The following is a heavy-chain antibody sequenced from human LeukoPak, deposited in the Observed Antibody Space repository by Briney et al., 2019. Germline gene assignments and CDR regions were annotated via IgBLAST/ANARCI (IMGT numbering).Heavy chain of an antibody. J-gene: IGHJ5*02. CDR2: IYYSGST. CDR1: GGSISSYY. CDR3: ARRSGRMVRGSIRWFDP. V-gene: IGHV4-59*12. Sequence: SETLSLTCTVSGGSISSYYWSWIRQPPGKGLEWIGYIYYSGSTNYNPSLKSRVTISVDTSKNQFSLKLSSVTAADTAVYYCARRSGRMVRGSIRWFDPWGQGTLVTVSS. D-gene: IGHD3-10*01.